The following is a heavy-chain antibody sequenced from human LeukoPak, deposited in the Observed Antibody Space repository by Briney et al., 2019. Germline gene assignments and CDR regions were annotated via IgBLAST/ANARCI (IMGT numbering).Heavy chain of an antibody. Sequence: SETLSLTCAVYGGSFSGYYWSWIRQPPGKGLEWIGEINHSGSTNYNPSLKSRVTISVDTSKNQSSLKLSSVTAADAAVYYCARALPLGITDWGQGTLVTVSS. D-gene: IGHD3-16*01. V-gene: IGHV4-34*01. CDR1: GGSFSGYY. CDR3: ARALPLGITD. CDR2: INHSGST. J-gene: IGHJ4*02.